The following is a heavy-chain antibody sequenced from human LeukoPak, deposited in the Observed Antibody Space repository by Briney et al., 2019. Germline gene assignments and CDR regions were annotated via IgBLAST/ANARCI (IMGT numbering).Heavy chain of an antibody. J-gene: IGHJ4*02. CDR2: IYYSGST. Sequence: SETLSLTCTVSGDSISPYYWNWIRQPPGKGLEWIGYIYYSGSTNYNPSLKSRVTISVDTSKNQFSLKLSSVTAADTAVYYCARSYSYGFSFDYWGQGTLVTVSS. D-gene: IGHD5-18*01. CDR1: GDSISPYY. V-gene: IGHV4-59*01. CDR3: ARSYSYGFSFDY.